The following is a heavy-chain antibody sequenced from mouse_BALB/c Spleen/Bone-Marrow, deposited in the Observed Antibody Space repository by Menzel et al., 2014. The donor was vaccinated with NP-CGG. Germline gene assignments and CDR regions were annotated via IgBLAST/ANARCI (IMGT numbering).Heavy chain of an antibody. D-gene: IGHD1-2*01. CDR3: TRLTYYGLTDY. J-gene: IGHJ2*01. CDR1: GFDFSRYW. CDR2: INPESSTI. Sequence: EVNVVESGGGLVQPGGSLKLSCTASGFDFSRYWMSWVRQAPGKGLQWIGEINPESSTINYTPSLKDKFIISRDNAKNTLYLQMSKVRPEDTALYYCTRLTYYGLTDYWGQGTTLTVSS. V-gene: IGHV4-1*02.